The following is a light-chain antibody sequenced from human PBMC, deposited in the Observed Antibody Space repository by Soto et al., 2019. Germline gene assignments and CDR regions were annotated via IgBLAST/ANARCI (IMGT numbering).Light chain of an antibody. CDR2: DAS. Sequence: DIQLTQSPSSLSASAGDRVTITCRASQSISSYLKWYQQKPGKAPTILIYDASSLESGVPSRFIGRGSGTDFTLTISSLQPEDFAPYYCQQSRSSPPSFGQGTKLEIK. V-gene: IGKV1-39*01. CDR3: QQSRSSPPS. CDR1: QSISSY. J-gene: IGKJ2*01.